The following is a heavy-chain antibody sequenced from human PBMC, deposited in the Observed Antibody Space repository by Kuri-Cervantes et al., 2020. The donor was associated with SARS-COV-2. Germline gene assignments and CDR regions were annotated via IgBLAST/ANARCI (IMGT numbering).Heavy chain of an antibody. CDR3: ARGMVRGIIQYYYYPVDV. D-gene: IGHD3-10*01. CDR2: INPNSGGT. V-gene: IGHV1-2*04. Sequence: ASVKVSCKASGYTFSDYYIYWVRQAPGQGLEWMGWINPNSGGTNYAQKFQGWVTMTRDTSINTAYMELSRLRSDDMAVYYCARGMVRGIIQYYYYPVDVWGQGTMVTVSS. J-gene: IGHJ6*02. CDR1: GYTFSDYY.